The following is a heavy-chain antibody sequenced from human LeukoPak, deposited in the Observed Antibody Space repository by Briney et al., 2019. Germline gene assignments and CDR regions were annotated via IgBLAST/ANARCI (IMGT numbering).Heavy chain of an antibody. J-gene: IGHJ4*02. CDR2: ISGSGGST. V-gene: IGHV3-23*01. CDR3: AKDIITMVRGAGFDY. D-gene: IGHD3-10*01. CDR1: GCTFSSYA. Sequence: GGSLRLSCAASGCTFSSYAMSWVRQAPGKGLEWVSAISGSGGSTYYADSVKGRFTISRDNSKNTLYLQMNSLRAEDTAVYYCAKDIITMVRGAGFDYWGQGTLVTVSS.